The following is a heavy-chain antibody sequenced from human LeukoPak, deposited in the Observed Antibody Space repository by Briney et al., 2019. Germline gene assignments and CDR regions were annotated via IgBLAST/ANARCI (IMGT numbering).Heavy chain of an antibody. J-gene: IGHJ4*02. CDR2: IGGSGGTT. D-gene: IGHD2-2*01. CDR1: GFTFSSYA. Sequence: GGSLRLSCAASGFTFSSYAMSWVRQSPGKGLEWVSAIGGSGGTTYYADSVKGRFTISRDNSKKTLFLQMNSLRAEDTAVYYCAKDLAPAAYWGQGTLVTVSS. V-gene: IGHV3-23*01. CDR3: AKDLAPAAY.